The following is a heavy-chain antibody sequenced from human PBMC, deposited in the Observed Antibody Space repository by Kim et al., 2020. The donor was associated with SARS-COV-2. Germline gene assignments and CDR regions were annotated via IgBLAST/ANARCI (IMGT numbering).Heavy chain of an antibody. J-gene: IGHJ3*02. CDR3: MSLGSTFDI. Sequence: GGSLRLSCAASGFTFSSYWMHWVRQAPGKGLVWVSRIDSDGSSTNYADSVKGRFTISRDNAKNTLYLQMNRLRAEDTAVYYCMSLGSTFDIWGQGTMVTVSS. D-gene: IGHD1-26*01. CDR1: GFTFSSYW. V-gene: IGHV3-74*01. CDR2: IDSDGSST.